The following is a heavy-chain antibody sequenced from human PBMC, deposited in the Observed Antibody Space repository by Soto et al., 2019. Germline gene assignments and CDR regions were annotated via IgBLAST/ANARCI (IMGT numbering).Heavy chain of an antibody. V-gene: IGHV4-59*08. CDR3: ARQQLGDRGWFDP. CDR1: GGSISSYY. CDR2: IYYSGST. J-gene: IGHJ5*02. D-gene: IGHD6-6*01. Sequence: NPSETLSLTCTVSGGSISSYYWSWIRQPPGKGLEWIGYIYYSGSTNYNPSLKSRVTISVDTSKNQFSLKLSSVTAADTAVYYCARQQLGDRGWFDPWGQGTLVTVSS.